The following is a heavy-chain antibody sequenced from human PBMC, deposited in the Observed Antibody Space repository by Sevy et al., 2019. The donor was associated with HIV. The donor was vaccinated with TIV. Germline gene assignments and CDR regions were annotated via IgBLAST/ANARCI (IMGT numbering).Heavy chain of an antibody. CDR2: IYTRGST. CDR3: SREVIAAAGPYYYYYMDV. CDR1: GGSISSYY. Sequence: SETLSLTCTVSGGSISSYYWSWIRQPAGKGLEWIGRIYTRGSTNYNPSPKSRVTMSVDTSKNQFSLKLSSVTAADTAVYYCSREVIAAAGPYYYYYMDVWGKGTTVTVSS. V-gene: IGHV4-4*07. J-gene: IGHJ6*03. D-gene: IGHD6-13*01.